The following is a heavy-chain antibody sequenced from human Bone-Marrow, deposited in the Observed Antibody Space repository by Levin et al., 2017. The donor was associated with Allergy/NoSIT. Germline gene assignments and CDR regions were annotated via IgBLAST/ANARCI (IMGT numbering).Heavy chain of an antibody. CDR2: ISYDGSDK. CDR3: ARDYYGSSAFDY. CDR1: GITFSGSA. V-gene: IGHV3-30-3*01. D-gene: IGHD3-10*01. Sequence: GGSLRLSCAASGITFSGSAMHWVRQAPGKGLDWVALISYDGSDKYYADSVKGRFTISRDNSKNTLYLQMNSLRPDDTAVYYCARDYYGSSAFDYWGQGTLVTVSS. J-gene: IGHJ4*02.